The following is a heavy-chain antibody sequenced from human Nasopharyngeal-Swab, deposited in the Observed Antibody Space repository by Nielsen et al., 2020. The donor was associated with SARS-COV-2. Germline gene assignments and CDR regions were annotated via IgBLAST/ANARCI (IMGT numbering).Heavy chain of an antibody. Sequence: SETLSLTCTVSGGSISTYYWTWIRQPPGKGLDWIGDICYTGRTNYNPSLRSRVTMSIDTSKNQFSLKLSSVTAADTAVYYCTSRAYNYGYFQYWGQGTLVTVSS. J-gene: IGHJ4*02. D-gene: IGHD5-18*01. CDR1: GGSISTYY. CDR3: TSRAYNYGYFQY. CDR2: ICYTGRT. V-gene: IGHV4-59*01.